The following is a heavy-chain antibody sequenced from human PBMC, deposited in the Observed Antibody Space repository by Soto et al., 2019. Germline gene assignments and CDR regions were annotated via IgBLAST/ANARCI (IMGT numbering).Heavy chain of an antibody. D-gene: IGHD3-9*01. CDR1: GYTFTSYA. V-gene: IGHV1-3*01. J-gene: IGHJ6*02. CDR3: ARAGNFDWLLFYYYYGMDV. CDR2: INAGNGNT. Sequence: ASVKVSCKASGYTFTSYAMHWVRQAPGQRLERMGWINAGNGNTKYSQKFQGRVTITRDTSASTAYMELSSLRSEDTAVYYCARAGNFDWLLFYYYYGMDVWGQGTTVTVSS.